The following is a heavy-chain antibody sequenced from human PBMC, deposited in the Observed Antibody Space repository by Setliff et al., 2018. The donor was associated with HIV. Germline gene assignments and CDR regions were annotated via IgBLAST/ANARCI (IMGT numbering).Heavy chain of an antibody. J-gene: IGHJ3*01. CDR2: MCHGGNNN. V-gene: IGHV4-38-2*01. CDR1: GYAITSGFY. D-gene: IGHD4-17*01. CDR3: ARGQASNDYGVSF. Sequence: SETLSLTCAVSGYAITSGFYWGWIRQPPGKGLEWIGNMCHGGNNNYYNPSLKSRVTISVDTSKNQFSLKLSSVTAADTAVYYCARGQASNDYGVSFWGQGTMVTVSS.